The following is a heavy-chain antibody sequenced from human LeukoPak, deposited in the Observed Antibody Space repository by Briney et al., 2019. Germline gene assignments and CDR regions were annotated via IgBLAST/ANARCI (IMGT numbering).Heavy chain of an antibody. V-gene: IGHV3-21*01. CDR1: GFTFSRYS. Sequence: GGSLRLSCAASGFTFSRYSMNWVRQAPGKGLEWVSSISISSNYIYYADSVKGRFTISRGNAKNSLYLQMNSLRAEDTAVYYCARGSRFGVVGRDAFDIWGQGTMVTVSS. CDR2: ISISSNYI. D-gene: IGHD3-3*01. J-gene: IGHJ3*02. CDR3: ARGSRFGVVGRDAFDI.